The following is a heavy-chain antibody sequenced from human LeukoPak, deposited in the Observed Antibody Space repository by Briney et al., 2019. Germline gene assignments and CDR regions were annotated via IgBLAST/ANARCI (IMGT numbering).Heavy chain of an antibody. J-gene: IGHJ4*02. CDR3: AREGDWALYYDYVWGSYRH. CDR1: GYTFTGYY. CDR2: INPNSGGT. Sequence: ASVKVSCKASGYTFTGYYMHWVRQAPGQGLEWMGWINPNSGGTNYAQKFQGRVTMTRDTSISTAYMELSRLRSDDTAVYYCAREGDWALYYDYVWGSYRHWGQGTLVTVSS. D-gene: IGHD3-16*02. V-gene: IGHV1-2*02.